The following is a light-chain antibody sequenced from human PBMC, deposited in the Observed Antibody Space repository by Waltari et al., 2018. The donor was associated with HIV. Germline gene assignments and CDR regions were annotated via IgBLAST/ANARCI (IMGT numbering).Light chain of an antibody. J-gene: IGKJ1*01. Sequence: DIVMTQSPLSLPVTPGEPASISCMSSQSLLHSNGYNYLDWYLQKPGQSPQLLIYLGSNRASGVPDRFSGSGSGTDFTLKISRVEAEDVGVYYCMQALQITWTFGQGTKVEIK. CDR2: LGS. V-gene: IGKV2-28*01. CDR1: QSLLHSNGYNY. CDR3: MQALQITWT.